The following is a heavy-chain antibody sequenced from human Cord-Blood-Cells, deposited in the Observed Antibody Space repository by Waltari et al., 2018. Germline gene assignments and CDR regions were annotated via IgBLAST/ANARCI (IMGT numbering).Heavy chain of an antibody. V-gene: IGHV4-59*01. CDR1: GGSISSYY. J-gene: IGHJ4*02. D-gene: IGHD4-17*01. Sequence: QVQLQESGPGLVKPSETLSLTCTVSGGSISSYYWSWIRQPPGKGLEWIGYIYYSGSTNYNPSRKSRVTISVDTSKNQFSLKLSSVTAADTAVYYCARTTVTTVDYWGQGTLVTVSS. CDR2: IYYSGST. CDR3: ARTTVTTVDY.